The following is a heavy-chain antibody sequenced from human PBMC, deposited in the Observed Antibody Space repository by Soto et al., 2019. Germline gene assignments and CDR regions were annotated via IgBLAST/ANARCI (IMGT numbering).Heavy chain of an antibody. CDR2: IIPFHGVT. Sequence: QVQLVQSGAEVKKPGSSVKVSCKASGGTFSPYTINWVRQAPGQGLEWMGRIIPFHGVTNYAQKFQARVTITAGKSTSTAYMALSGLRFEDTAMYYCTRDWEITVSTWSFGGFWGRGTLVTVSS. D-gene: IGHD3-10*01. J-gene: IGHJ4*02. CDR1: GGTFSPYT. CDR3: TRDWEITVSTWSFGGF. V-gene: IGHV1-69*08.